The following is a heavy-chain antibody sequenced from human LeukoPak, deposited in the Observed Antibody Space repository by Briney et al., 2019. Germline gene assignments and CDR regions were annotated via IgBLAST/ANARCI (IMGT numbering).Heavy chain of an antibody. CDR2: IIPILGIA. Sequence: ASVKVSCKASGGTFSSYAISWVRQALGQGLEWMGRIIPILGIANYAQKFQGRVTITADKSTSTAYMELSSLRSEDTAVYYCARVSYYDSSGYYAAPSGYYYYGMDVWGQGTTVTVSS. J-gene: IGHJ6*02. D-gene: IGHD3-22*01. CDR1: GGTFSSYA. V-gene: IGHV1-69*04. CDR3: ARVSYYDSSGYYAAPSGYYYYGMDV.